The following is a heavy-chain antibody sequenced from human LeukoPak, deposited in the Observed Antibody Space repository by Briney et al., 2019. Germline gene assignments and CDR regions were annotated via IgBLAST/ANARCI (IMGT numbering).Heavy chain of an antibody. J-gene: IGHJ4*02. CDR3: AREPPRACYFDF. CDR1: GYTFTSYH. Sequence: ASVKVSCKTSGYTFTSYHIHWVRQAPGQGPEWMGTIYSGNGGTKSARMFRGRITMTGDTSTSTVYMELSSLNSADTAVYFCAREPPRACYFDFWGQGTPVTVSS. CDR2: IYSGNGGT. V-gene: IGHV1-46*01.